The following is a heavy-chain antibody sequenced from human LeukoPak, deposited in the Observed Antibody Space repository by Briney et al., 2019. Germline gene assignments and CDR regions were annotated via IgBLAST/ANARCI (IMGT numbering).Heavy chain of an antibody. V-gene: IGHV3-21*01. CDR3: ARKRVAATHYFDY. Sequence: GGSLRLSCAASGFTFSSYSMNWVRQAPGKGLEWVSSISSSSSYIYYADSVKGRFTISRDNAKNSLYLQMNSLRAEDTAVYYCARKRVAATHYFDYWGQGTLVTVSS. D-gene: IGHD2-15*01. CDR1: GFTFSSYS. J-gene: IGHJ4*02. CDR2: ISSSSSYI.